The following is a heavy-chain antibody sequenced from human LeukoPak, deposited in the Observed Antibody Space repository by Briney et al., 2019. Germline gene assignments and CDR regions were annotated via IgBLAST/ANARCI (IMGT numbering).Heavy chain of an antibody. J-gene: IGHJ4*02. V-gene: IGHV4-31*03. CDR3: ARVEVGPVYSSSWYEKYFDY. Sequence: PSETLSLTCTVSGGSISSGGYYWRWIRQHPGKGLEWIGYIYYSGSTYYNPSLKSRVTISVDTSKNQFSLKLSSVTAADTAVYYCARVEVGPVYSSSWYEKYFDYWGQGTLVTVSS. CDR1: GGSISSGGYY. CDR2: IYYSGST. D-gene: IGHD6-13*01.